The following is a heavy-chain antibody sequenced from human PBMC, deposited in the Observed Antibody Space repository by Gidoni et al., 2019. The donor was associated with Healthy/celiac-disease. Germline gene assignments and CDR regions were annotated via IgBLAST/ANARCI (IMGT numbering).Heavy chain of an antibody. CDR1: GGSISSSSYY. J-gene: IGHJ3*02. D-gene: IGHD4-17*01. Sequence: QLQLQESGPGLVQPSETLFLTCPVSGGSISSSSYYWGWIRQPPGKGLEWIGSIYYSGSTYYNPSLKSRVTISVDTSKNQFSLKLSSVTATDTAVYYCARLPPTTVTTDDAFDIWGQGTMVTVSS. V-gene: IGHV4-39*01. CDR2: IYYSGST. CDR3: ARLPPTTVTTDDAFDI.